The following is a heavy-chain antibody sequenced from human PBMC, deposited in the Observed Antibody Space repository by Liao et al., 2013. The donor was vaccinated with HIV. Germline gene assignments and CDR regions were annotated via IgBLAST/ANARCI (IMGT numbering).Heavy chain of an antibody. CDR1: NGSITNGYYY. J-gene: IGHJ2*01. D-gene: IGHD3/OR15-3a*01. CDR3: ARADWDWYFEV. V-gene: IGHV4-61*02. CDR2: IYTAGNT. Sequence: QVQLQESGPGLVKPSQTLSLTCTVSNGSITNGYYYWTWIRQSAGKGLEWLGRIYTAGNTKYNPSLNSRVTISTDTSKNQFSLELTSVTAADTAIYYCARADWDWYFEVWGRGTLVTVSS.